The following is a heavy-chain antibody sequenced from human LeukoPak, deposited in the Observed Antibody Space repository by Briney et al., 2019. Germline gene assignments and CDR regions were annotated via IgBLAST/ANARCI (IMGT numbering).Heavy chain of an antibody. Sequence: ASVKVSCTASGYTFTGYYMHWVRQAPGQGLEWMGWINPNSGGTNYAQKFQGRVTMTRDTSISTAYMELSRLRSDDTAVYYCARGREYYDSSGYYLADAFDIWGQGTMVTVSS. CDR3: ARGREYYDSSGYYLADAFDI. V-gene: IGHV1-2*02. CDR1: GYTFTGYY. CDR2: INPNSGGT. J-gene: IGHJ3*02. D-gene: IGHD3-22*01.